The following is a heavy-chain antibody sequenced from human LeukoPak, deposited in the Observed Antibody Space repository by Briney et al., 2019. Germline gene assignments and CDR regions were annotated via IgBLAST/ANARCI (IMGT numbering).Heavy chain of an antibody. CDR1: GGSISSYY. D-gene: IGHD2-2*01. J-gene: IGHJ4*02. V-gene: IGHV4-4*07. CDR2: IYTSGST. Sequence: SETLSLTCTVSGGSISSYYWSWIRQPAGKGLEWIGRIYTSGSTNYNPSLKSRVTMSVDTSKNQFSLKLSSVTAADTAVYYCARCRLRGTTSCYLDYWGQGTLVTVSS. CDR3: ARCRLRGTTSCYLDY.